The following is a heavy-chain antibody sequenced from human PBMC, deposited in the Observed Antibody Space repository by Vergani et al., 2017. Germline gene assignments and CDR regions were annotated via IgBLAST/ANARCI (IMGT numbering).Heavy chain of an antibody. CDR1: GGSISSYY. V-gene: IGHV4-4*07. CDR3: ARLTSVGIAAAGRPAGRHLSGEDY. J-gene: IGHJ4*02. Sequence: QVQLQESGPGLVKPSETLSLTCTVSGGSISSYYWSWIRQPAGKGLEWIGRNYTSGSTNYNPSLKSRVTMSVDTSKNQFSLKLSSVTAAVTAVYYCARLTSVGIAAAGRPAGRHLSGEDYWGQGTLVTVSS. CDR2: NYTSGST. D-gene: IGHD6-13*01.